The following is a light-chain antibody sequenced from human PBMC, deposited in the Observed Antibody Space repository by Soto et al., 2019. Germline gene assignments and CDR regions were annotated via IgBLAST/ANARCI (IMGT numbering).Light chain of an antibody. V-gene: IGLV2-18*02. J-gene: IGLJ2*01. CDR1: SSDLASYNR. CDR2: EVS. Sequence: QSALTQPPSVSGSPGQSVTISCTGTSSDLASYNRVSWYQRPPGTGPKLVIYEVSNRPSGIPDRFSGSKSGNTASLTISGLQAEDEAEYYCSSYAGSNNYVVFGGGTKLTVL. CDR3: SSYAGSNNYVV.